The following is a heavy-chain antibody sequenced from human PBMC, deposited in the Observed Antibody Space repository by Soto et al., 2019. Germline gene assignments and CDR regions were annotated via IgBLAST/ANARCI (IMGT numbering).Heavy chain of an antibody. Sequence: GASVKVSCKASGYTFTGSYMHWVRQAPGQGLEWMGWINPNSGGTNYAQKFQGWVTMTRDTSISTAYMELSRLRSDDTAVYYCARSRRSLMVYAIRAAFDIWGQGTMVTVSS. J-gene: IGHJ3*02. CDR3: ARSRRSLMVYAIRAAFDI. D-gene: IGHD2-8*01. V-gene: IGHV1-2*04. CDR1: GYTFTGSY. CDR2: INPNSGGT.